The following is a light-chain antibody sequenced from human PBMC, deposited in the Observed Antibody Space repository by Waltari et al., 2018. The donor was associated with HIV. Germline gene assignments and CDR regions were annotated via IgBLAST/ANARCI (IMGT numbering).Light chain of an antibody. V-gene: IGLV2-8*01. CDR1: SSDVGGYNF. CDR2: EVS. CDR3: SSYAGSNNLV. J-gene: IGLJ2*01. Sequence: QSALTQPPSASGSPGQSVTISCTGTSSDVGGYNFVSWYQQHPGKAPKLMIFEVSQRPSGVPDRFSGSKSANTASLTVSGLQAEDEADYYCSSYAGSNNLVFGGRTKLTVL.